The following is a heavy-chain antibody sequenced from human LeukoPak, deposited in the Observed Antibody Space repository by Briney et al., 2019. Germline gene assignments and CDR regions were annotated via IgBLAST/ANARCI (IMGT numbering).Heavy chain of an antibody. D-gene: IGHD3-3*01. CDR1: GGTFSSYA. V-gene: IGHV1-69*13. CDR3: ATVASDALWSGYSRPYYYYYLDV. Sequence: SVKVSCKASGGTFSSYAISWVRQAPGQGLECMVGIIPIFGTANYAQKFQGRVTITSDESTSTAYMQLSSLRSEDTAVYYCATVASDALWSGYSRPYYYYYLDVWGKGTTVTVPS. CDR2: IIPIFGTA. J-gene: IGHJ6*03.